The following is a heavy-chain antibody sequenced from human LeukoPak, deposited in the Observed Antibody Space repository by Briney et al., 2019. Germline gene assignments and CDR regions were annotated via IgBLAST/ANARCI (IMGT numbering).Heavy chain of an antibody. CDR2: IYSGGST. V-gene: IGHV3-53*01. Sequence: AGGSLRLSCAASGFTVSDNYMSWVRQAPGKGLEWVSVIYSGGSTYYADSVKGRFTISRDNSKNTLYLQMNSLRAEDTAVYYCARDLRYYGDDLYYYYGMDVWGQGTTVTVSS. D-gene: IGHD4-17*01. J-gene: IGHJ6*02. CDR1: GFTVSDNY. CDR3: ARDLRYYGDDLYYYYGMDV.